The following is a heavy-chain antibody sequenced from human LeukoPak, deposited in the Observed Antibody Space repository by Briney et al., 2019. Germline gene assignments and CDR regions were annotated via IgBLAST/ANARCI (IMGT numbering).Heavy chain of an antibody. Sequence: GGSLRLSCAASGFTLSSVGMHWVRQAPGKGLEWVAFIRYDESNKYYADSVKGRFTISRDNSKNTLYLQMSSLRAENPAVYYCAKGFDTSGSYPYYSDYWGQGTLVTVSS. CDR3: AKGFDTSGSYPYYSDY. D-gene: IGHD3-22*01. V-gene: IGHV3-30*02. CDR2: IRYDESNK. J-gene: IGHJ4*02. CDR1: GFTLSSVG.